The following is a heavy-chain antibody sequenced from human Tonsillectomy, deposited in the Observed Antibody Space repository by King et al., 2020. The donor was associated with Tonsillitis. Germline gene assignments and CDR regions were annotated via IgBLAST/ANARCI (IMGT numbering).Heavy chain of an antibody. CDR2: IFWYYDN. Sequence: TLKESGPTLVKPTQTLTLTCTFSWFSLSTSGVAVGWILQPPGKGPEWLALIFWYYDNRYSPSLKSRLTITKETPKNRVVLTMTNMDPVDTATYYCAHMVYCSSTSCYYFDYWGQGTLVTVSS. CDR1: WFSLSTSGVA. V-gene: IGHV2-5*01. CDR3: AHMVYCSSTSCYYFDY. D-gene: IGHD2-2*01. J-gene: IGHJ4*02.